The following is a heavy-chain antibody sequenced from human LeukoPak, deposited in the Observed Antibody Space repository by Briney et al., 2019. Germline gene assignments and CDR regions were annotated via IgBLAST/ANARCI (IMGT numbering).Heavy chain of an antibody. CDR2: IYPGDSDT. CDR1: GYTFTSYW. Sequence: GEALKISCKGSGYTFTSYWIGWVRQMTGLGLEWMGIIYPGDSDTTYSPSFQGQVTISADKSITTAYLQWSSLKASDTAMYYCARRSGYHDTSGYYYYFDYWGRGTLVTVSS. CDR3: ARRSGYHDTSGYYYYFDY. V-gene: IGHV5-51*01. J-gene: IGHJ4*02. D-gene: IGHD3-22*01.